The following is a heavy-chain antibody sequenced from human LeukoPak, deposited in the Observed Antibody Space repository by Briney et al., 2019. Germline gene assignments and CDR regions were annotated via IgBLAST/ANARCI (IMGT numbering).Heavy chain of an antibody. J-gene: IGHJ4*02. D-gene: IGHD5-24*01. Sequence: SGGSLRLSCAASGFTFSSYAMSWVRQAPGKGLEWVSAISGSGGSTYYADSVKGRFTISRDNAKDSLYLQMNSLRAEDTAVYYCASGSRDGYNYRFDYWGQGTLVTVSS. V-gene: IGHV3-23*01. CDR3: ASGSRDGYNYRFDY. CDR2: ISGSGGST. CDR1: GFTFSSYA.